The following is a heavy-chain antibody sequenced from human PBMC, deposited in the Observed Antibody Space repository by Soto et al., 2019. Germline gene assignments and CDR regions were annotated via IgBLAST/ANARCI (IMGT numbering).Heavy chain of an antibody. V-gene: IGHV3-74*01. CDR3: ARGARNFYYFDY. J-gene: IGHJ4*02. Sequence: EVQLVESGGGLVQPGGSQRFSCAASGFTFSSYWMHWVRQAPGKGLVWVSRINGDGSSTNYADSVKGRFTISRDNDKNTLYLQMNSLRAEDTALYYCARGARNFYYFDYWGQGALVIVSS. CDR1: GFTFSSYW. CDR2: INGDGSST.